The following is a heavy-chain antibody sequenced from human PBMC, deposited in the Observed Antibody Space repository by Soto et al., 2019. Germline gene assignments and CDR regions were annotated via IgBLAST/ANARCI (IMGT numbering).Heavy chain of an antibody. D-gene: IGHD3-3*01. J-gene: IGHJ3*02. Sequence: ASVKVSCKASGGTFSSYAISWVRQAPGQGLEWMGGIIPIFGTANYAQKFQGRVTITADESTSTAYMELSSLRSEDTAVYYCARGRPETTTIFGVVTTMGDAFDIWGQGTMVTVSS. CDR1: GGTFSSYA. CDR3: ARGRPETTTIFGVVTTMGDAFDI. V-gene: IGHV1-69*13. CDR2: IIPIFGTA.